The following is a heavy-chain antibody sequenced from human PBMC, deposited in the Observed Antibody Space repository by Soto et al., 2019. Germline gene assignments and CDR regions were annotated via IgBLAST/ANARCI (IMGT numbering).Heavy chain of an antibody. CDR3: ARALGYCSGGSCYSFRYFQH. D-gene: IGHD2-15*01. CDR1: GGSFSGYY. J-gene: IGHJ1*01. CDR2: INHSGST. V-gene: IGHV4-34*01. Sequence: QVQLQQWGAGLLKPSETLSLTCAVYGGSFSGYYWSWIRQPPGKGLEWIGEINHSGSTNYNPSLTSRVTISVDPSKNQFSLKLSSVTAADTAVYYCARALGYCSGGSCYSFRYFQHWGQGTLVTVSS.